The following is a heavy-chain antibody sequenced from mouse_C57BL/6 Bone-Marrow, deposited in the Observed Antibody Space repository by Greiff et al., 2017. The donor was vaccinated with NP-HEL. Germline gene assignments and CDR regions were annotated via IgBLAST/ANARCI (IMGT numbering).Heavy chain of an antibody. J-gene: IGHJ1*03. CDR3: AGSSHWYFDV. Sequence: VQLQQPGAELVRPGTSVKLSRKASGYTFTSYWMHWVKQRPGQGLEWIGVIDPSDSYTNYNQKFKGKATLTVDTSSSTAYMQLSSLTSEDSAVYYCAGSSHWYFDVWGTGTTVTVSS. CDR1: GYTFTSYW. D-gene: IGHD1-1*01. CDR2: IDPSDSYT. V-gene: IGHV1-59*01.